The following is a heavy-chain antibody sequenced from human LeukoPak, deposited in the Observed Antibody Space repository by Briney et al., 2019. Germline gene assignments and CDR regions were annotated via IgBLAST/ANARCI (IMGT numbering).Heavy chain of an antibody. CDR1: VYAFSRIT. J-gene: IGHJ3*02. V-gene: IGHV1-18*01. CDR3: ASPSSSYHDAFDI. CDR2: ISLYNGNT. D-gene: IGHD6-13*01. Sequence: ASVTVSCTASVYAFSRITISWVRQAPGQGLEWMGWISLYNGNTNYAQKFQGSVTMTRDTSTTTVSMELRSLRSDDTAVYYCASPSSSYHDAFDIWGQGTMVTVSS.